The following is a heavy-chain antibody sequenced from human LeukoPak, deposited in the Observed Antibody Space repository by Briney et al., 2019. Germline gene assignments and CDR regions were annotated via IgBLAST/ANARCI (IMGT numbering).Heavy chain of an antibody. D-gene: IGHD6-13*01. V-gene: IGHV4-59*08. CDR1: GGSISSYY. Sequence: SETLSLTCTVSGGSISSYYWGWIRQPPGKGLEWIGYILYSGSTYYNPSLKSRVTISVDTSKNQFSLKFSSVTAADTAVYYCARRVGIAGMFDYWGQGTLVTVSS. CDR3: ARRVGIAGMFDY. J-gene: IGHJ4*02. CDR2: ILYSGST.